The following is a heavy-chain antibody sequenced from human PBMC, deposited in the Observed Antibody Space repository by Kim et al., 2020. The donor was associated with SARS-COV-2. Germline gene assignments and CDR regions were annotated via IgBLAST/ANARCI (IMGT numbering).Heavy chain of an antibody. V-gene: IGHV1-18*01. D-gene: IGHD2-15*01. J-gene: IGHJ4*02. CDR1: GYTFTSYG. CDR3: ARDPPYCSGGSCSHFDY. Sequence: ASVKVSCKASGYTFTSYGISWVRQAPGQGLEWMGWISAYNGNTNYAQKLQGRVTMTTDTSTSTAYMELRSLRSDDTAVYYCARDPPYCSGGSCSHFDYWGQGTLVTVSS. CDR2: ISAYNGNT.